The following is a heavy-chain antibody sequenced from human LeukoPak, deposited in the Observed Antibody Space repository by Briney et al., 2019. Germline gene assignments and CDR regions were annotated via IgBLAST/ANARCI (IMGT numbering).Heavy chain of an antibody. D-gene: IGHD3-10*01. J-gene: IGHJ4*02. V-gene: IGHV1-18*01. CDR1: GYPFTASG. Sequence: ASVKVSCKPSGYPFTASGLTWIRQAPGQGLEWMGWVNPNSGDTTYAQSLQGRVTMTTDASTSTAYMELRSLRSDDTAVYYCTRGGVDNNLFDYWGQGTLVTVSS. CDR3: TRGGVDNNLFDY. CDR2: VNPNSGDT.